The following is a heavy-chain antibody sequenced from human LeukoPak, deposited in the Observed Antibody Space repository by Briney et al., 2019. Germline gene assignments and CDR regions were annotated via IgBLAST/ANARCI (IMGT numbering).Heavy chain of an antibody. CDR2: ISSSSSYI. Sequence: GGSLRLSCAASGFTFSTYGVHWVRQAPGKGLEWVSSISSSSSYIYYADSVKGRFTISRDNAKNSLYLQMNSLRAEDTAVYYCARDGSYSSSWYFDYWGQGTLVTVSS. CDR1: GFTFSTYG. D-gene: IGHD6-13*01. V-gene: IGHV3-21*01. J-gene: IGHJ4*02. CDR3: ARDGSYSSSWYFDY.